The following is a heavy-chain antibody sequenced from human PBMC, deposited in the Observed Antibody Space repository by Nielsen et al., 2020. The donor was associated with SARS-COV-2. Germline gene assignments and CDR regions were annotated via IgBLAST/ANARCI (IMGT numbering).Heavy chain of an antibody. CDR1: GYSISSGYY. CDR2: IYHSGST. Sequence: SETLSLTCTVSGYSISSGYYWGWIRQPPGKGLEWIGSIYHSGSTYYNPSLKSRVTISVDTSKNQFSLKLNSVTAADTAVYYCATTPSSVTAYAVGYWGQGTPVTVSS. D-gene: IGHD2-21*02. CDR3: ATTPSSVTAYAVGY. V-gene: IGHV4-38-2*02. J-gene: IGHJ4*02.